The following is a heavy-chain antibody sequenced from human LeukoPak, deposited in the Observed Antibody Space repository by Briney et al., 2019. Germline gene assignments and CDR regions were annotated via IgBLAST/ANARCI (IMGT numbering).Heavy chain of an antibody. CDR3: AKDPSPASRITIFGVFDY. CDR1: GFTFSSSG. Sequence: PGGSLRLSCAASGFTFSSSGMHWVRQAPGKGLEWVAVIWYDGSSKYYADSVKGRFTISRDNSKNTLYLQMNSLRAEDTAVYYCAKDPSPASRITIFGVFDYWGQGTLVTVSS. CDR2: IWYDGSSK. V-gene: IGHV3-30*02. D-gene: IGHD3-3*01. J-gene: IGHJ4*02.